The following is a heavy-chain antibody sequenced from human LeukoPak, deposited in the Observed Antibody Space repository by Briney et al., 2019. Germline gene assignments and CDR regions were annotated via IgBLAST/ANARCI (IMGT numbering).Heavy chain of an antibody. V-gene: IGHV5-10-1*01. CDR3: ARHGSCSGGSCSSFDGMDV. J-gene: IGHJ6*02. D-gene: IGHD2-15*01. Sequence: GESLKISCKGSGSSFTSYWISWVRQMPGKGLEWMGRIDPSDSYTNYSPSFQGHVTISADKPISTAHLQWSSLKASDTAMYYCARHGSCSGGSCSSFDGMDVWGQGTTVTVSS. CDR2: IDPSDSYT. CDR1: GSSFTSYW.